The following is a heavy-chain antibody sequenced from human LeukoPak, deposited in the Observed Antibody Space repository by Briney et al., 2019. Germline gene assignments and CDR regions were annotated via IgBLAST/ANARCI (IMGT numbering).Heavy chain of an antibody. D-gene: IGHD5-24*01. CDR1: GGSFSGYY. V-gene: IGHV4-34*01. CDR2: INHSGST. Sequence: SETLSLTCAVYGGSFSGYYWSWIRQPPGKGLEWIGEINHSGSTNYNPSLKSRVTISVDTSKNQFSLKLSSVTAADTAVYYCARSHRDGSPINYFDYWGQGTLVTVSS. CDR3: ARSHRDGSPINYFDY. J-gene: IGHJ4*02.